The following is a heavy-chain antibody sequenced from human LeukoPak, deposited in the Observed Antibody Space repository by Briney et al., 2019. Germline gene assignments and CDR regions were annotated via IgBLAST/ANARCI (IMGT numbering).Heavy chain of an antibody. CDR2: IFYSGSN. CDR1: GFTFSDSY. D-gene: IGHD3-10*01. Sequence: GSLRLSCAASGFTFSDSYMTWIRQPPGKGLERIGNIFYSGSNYYSPSLRSRVNISIDTLRKQLSLKMNAVTAADTAVYYCAKSNGYGLVDIWGQGTMVTVSS. V-gene: IGHV4-34*12. CDR3: AKSNGYGLVDI. J-gene: IGHJ3*02.